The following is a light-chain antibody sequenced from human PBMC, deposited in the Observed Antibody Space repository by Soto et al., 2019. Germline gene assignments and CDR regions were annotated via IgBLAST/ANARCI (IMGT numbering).Light chain of an antibody. J-gene: IGLJ1*01. CDR1: SSDVGGYNY. CDR2: EVS. V-gene: IGLV2-14*01. CDR3: SSYTRSSTSYV. Sequence: QSALTQPASVSGSPGQSITISCTGTSSDVGGYNYVSWYQQHPGKAPKLMIYEVSNRPSRVSNRFSGPKSGSTASLTISGLQAEDEADYYCSSYTRSSTSYVFGTGTKVTVL.